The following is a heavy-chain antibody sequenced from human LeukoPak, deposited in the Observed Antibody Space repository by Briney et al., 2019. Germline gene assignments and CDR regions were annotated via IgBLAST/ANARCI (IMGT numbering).Heavy chain of an antibody. J-gene: IGHJ5*01. Sequence: GASVKVSCKASGYTFTSNYIHWVRQAPGQGLEWMGWITTSTGNPTYAQGFTGRFVFSSDTSVSTAYLQISSLRAEDTAVYYCARDPYAPPSSDLQRFDSWGQGTLVTVSS. V-gene: IGHV7-4-1*02. CDR2: ITTSTGNP. CDR3: ARDPYAPPSSDLQRFDS. CDR1: GYTFTSNY. D-gene: IGHD6-19*01.